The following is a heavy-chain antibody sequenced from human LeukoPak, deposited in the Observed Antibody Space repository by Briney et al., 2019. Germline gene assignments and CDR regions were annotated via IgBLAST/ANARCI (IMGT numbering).Heavy chain of an antibody. CDR3: ARQGMVRTDVFDI. V-gene: IGHV4-59*08. D-gene: IGHD3-10*01. CDR2: IYYSGST. CDR1: GGSISSYY. J-gene: IGHJ3*02. Sequence: PSETLSLTCTVSGGSISSYYWSWIRQPPGKGLEWIGYIYYSGSTNYNPSLKSRVTISVDTSKNQFSLKLSSVTAADTAVYYCARQGMVRTDVFDIWGQGTMVTVS.